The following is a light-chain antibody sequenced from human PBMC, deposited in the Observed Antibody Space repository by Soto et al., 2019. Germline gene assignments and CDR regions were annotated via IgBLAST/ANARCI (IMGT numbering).Light chain of an antibody. CDR1: SSNIGNNY. CDR2: DNN. Sequence: QSVLTQPPSVSAAPGQKVTISCSGSSSNIGNNYVSWYRHLPGTAPKLLIYDNNKRPSGIPDRFSGSKSGTSATLGITGLQTGDEADYYCGTWGSNLSGVVFGGGTKLTVL. J-gene: IGLJ2*01. CDR3: GTWGSNLSGVV. V-gene: IGLV1-51*01.